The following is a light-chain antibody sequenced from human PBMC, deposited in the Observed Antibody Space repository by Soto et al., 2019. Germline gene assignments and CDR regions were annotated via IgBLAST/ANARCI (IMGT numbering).Light chain of an antibody. Sequence: QSVLTQPRSVSGSPGQSVTISCTGTSSDVGAYNYVSWYQQHPGKAPKVMIYDVNKRPSGVPDRFSGSKSDNTASLTISGLQAEDESDYCCCAYAGSYSVVFGGGTKLTVL. CDR1: SSDVGAYNY. V-gene: IGLV2-11*01. CDR3: CAYAGSYSVV. CDR2: DVN. J-gene: IGLJ2*01.